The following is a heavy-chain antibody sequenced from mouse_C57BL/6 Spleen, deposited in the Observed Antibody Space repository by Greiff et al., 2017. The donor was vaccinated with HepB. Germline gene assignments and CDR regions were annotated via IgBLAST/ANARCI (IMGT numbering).Heavy chain of an antibody. J-gene: IGHJ3*01. CDR3: ATPIYYDYDVRFAY. D-gene: IGHD2-4*01. V-gene: IGHV3-6*01. Sequence: QLQESGPGLVKPSQSLSLTCSVTGYSITSGYYWNWIRQFPGNKLEWMGYISYDGSNNYNPSLKTRITITRDTSKNQFFLKLNSVTTEDTATYYCATPIYYDYDVRFAYWGQGTLVTVSA. CDR2: ISYDGSN. CDR1: GYSITSGYY.